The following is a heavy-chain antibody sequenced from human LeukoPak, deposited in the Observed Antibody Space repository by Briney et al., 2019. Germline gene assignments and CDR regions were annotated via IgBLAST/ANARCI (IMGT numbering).Heavy chain of an antibody. V-gene: IGHV3-23*01. D-gene: IGHD4-17*01. CDR3: AKEITLTTAYFDY. J-gene: IGHJ4*02. CDR2: ISDSGDQT. CDR1: GFTFSKYD. Sequence: GGSLRLSCVASGFTFSKYDMSWVRQAPGKGLEWVSGISDSGDQTYYADSVRARFTISRDNSKNTLYLQVNSLRAEDTALYYCAKEITLTTAYFDYWGQGALVTVSS.